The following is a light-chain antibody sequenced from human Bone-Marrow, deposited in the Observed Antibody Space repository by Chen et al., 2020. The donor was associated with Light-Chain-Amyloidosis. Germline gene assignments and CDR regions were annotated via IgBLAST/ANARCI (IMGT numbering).Light chain of an antibody. J-gene: IGLJ3*02. V-gene: IGLV6-57*01. Sequence: NFMLTQPHSVSESPGKTVIISCTRSSGSIATNYVQWYQQRPGSSPTTVFYEDDQRPSGVPDRFSGSIVRSSNSASLTISGLKTEEEADYYCQSYQGSSQGVFGGGTKLTVL. CDR1: SGSIATNY. CDR2: EDD. CDR3: QSYQGSSQGV.